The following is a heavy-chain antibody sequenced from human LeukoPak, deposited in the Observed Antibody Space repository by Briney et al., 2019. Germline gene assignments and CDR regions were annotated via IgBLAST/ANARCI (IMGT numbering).Heavy chain of an antibody. CDR2: INPSGGST. Sequence: ASVKLSCKASGHTFTSYYMHWVRQAPGQGLEWMGIINPSGGSTSYAQKFQGRVTMTRDMSTSTDYMELSSLRSEDTAVYYCARGRRGSGSYYRYNWFDPWGQGTLVTVSS. V-gene: IGHV1-46*01. D-gene: IGHD3-10*01. J-gene: IGHJ5*02. CDR3: ARGRRGSGSYYRYNWFDP. CDR1: GHTFTSYY.